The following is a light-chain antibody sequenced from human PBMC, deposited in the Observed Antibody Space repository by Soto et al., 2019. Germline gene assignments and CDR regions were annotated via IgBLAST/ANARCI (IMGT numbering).Light chain of an antibody. V-gene: IGKV1-27*01. J-gene: IGKJ4*01. CDR1: QDIANY. CDR3: QRYDDDPLP. Sequence: DIQMPQSPSSLSAPVGDRATMTCRARQDIANYLVWYQQQPGKVPNLLIYAAPTLCSGVPSRFSGSGSGTDFALTISSLQPEEVGTYYCQRYDDDPLPFGGGTKGELK. CDR2: AAP.